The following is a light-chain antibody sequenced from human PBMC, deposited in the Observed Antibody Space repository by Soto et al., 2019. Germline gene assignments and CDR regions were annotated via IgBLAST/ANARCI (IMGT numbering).Light chain of an antibody. CDR2: EVS. V-gene: IGLV2-23*02. J-gene: IGLJ1*01. CDR1: SSDVGSDNL. CDR3: CLYAGTSTYV. Sequence: QSVLTQPASVSGSPGQSITISCTGTSSDVGSDNLVSWYQQHPGKAPKFIIYEVSKRPSGVSNRFSGSKSGNTASLTISGLQAEDEADYYCCLYAGTSTYVFGTGTKVTVL.